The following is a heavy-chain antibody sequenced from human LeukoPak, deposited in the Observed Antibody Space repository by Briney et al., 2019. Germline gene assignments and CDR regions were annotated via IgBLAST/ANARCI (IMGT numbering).Heavy chain of an antibody. CDR1: GGSFSGYY. CDR3: ARAALLEWLRAYYYYYMDV. Sequence: SETLSLTCAVYGGSFSGYYWSWIRQPPGKGLEWIGEINHSGSTNYNPSLKSRVTISVDTSKNQFSLKLSSVTAADTAVYYCARAALLEWLRAYYYYYMDVWGKGTTVTVSS. V-gene: IGHV4-34*01. J-gene: IGHJ6*03. D-gene: IGHD3-3*01. CDR2: INHSGST.